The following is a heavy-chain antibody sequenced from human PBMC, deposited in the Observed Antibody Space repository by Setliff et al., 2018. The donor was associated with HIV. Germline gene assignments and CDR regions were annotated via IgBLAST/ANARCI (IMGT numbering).Heavy chain of an antibody. D-gene: IGHD3-22*01. J-gene: IGHJ4*02. V-gene: IGHV4-59*01. CDR2: VYYSGTT. Sequence: PSETLSLTCSVSGGSLSSYYWSWIRQPPGKGLEWIGYVYYSGTTNYNPSLKGRVSMSVDTSKNQFSLRLSSVTAADTAVYYCARKYLVNVFDYWGQGMLVTVSS. CDR1: GGSLSSYY. CDR3: ARKYLVNVFDY.